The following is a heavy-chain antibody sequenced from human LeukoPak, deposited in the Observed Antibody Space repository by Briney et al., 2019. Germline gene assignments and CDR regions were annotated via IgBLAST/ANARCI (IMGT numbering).Heavy chain of an antibody. Sequence: SETLSLTCIVSGGSVSSGSYYWSRIRQPPGQGLEWIGYVYYSGTTNYNPSLKSRVTISVDTSKNQFSLMLSSVTAADTAVYYCARGVKVAVASSYYYGLDVWGQGTTVTVSS. V-gene: IGHV4-61*01. CDR3: ARGVKVAVASSYYYGLDV. J-gene: IGHJ6*02. CDR2: VYYSGTT. D-gene: IGHD6-19*01. CDR1: GGSVSSGSYY.